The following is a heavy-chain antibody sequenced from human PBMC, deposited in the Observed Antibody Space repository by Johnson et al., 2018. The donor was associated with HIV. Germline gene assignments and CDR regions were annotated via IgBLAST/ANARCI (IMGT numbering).Heavy chain of an antibody. CDR3: SRENLGAFDI. CDR1: GFTFDDYV. V-gene: IGHV3-20*04. J-gene: IGHJ3*02. Sequence: VQLVESGGGVVRPGGSLRLSCAASGFTFDDYVMSWARHAPGKGLERVSGINWHGGNSCYAVSMKGRFAISRDNAKNPLFLQMNSLRAEDTALYYCSRENLGAFDIWGQGTMVTVSS. D-gene: IGHD1-14*01. CDR2: INWHGGNS.